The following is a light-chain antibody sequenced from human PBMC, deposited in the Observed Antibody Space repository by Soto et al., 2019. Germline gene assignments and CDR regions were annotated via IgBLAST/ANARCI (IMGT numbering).Light chain of an antibody. CDR3: QVWDSSSDHVI. V-gene: IGLV3-21*02. CDR2: DDS. Sequence: SYELTQPPSVSVAPGQTASITCGGNVIGSISVHWYQQKPGQAPVLVVFDDSDRPSGIPERFSGSNSRNTATLTISRVEAGDEADYYCQVWDSSSDHVIFGGGTQLPS. CDR1: VIGSIS. J-gene: IGLJ2*01.